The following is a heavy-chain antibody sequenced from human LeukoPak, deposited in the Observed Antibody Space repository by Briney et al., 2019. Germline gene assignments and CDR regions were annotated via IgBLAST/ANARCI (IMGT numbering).Heavy chain of an antibody. CDR1: GGSISSYY. CDR2: IYYSGST. V-gene: IGHV4-59*12. J-gene: IGHJ3*02. Sequence: PSETLSLTCTVSGGSISSYYWSWIRQPPGKGLEWIGYIYYSGSTNYNPSLKSRVTISVDKSKNQFSLKLSSVTAADTAVYYCTGKEGGAFDIWGQGTMVTVSS. CDR3: TGKEGGAFDI.